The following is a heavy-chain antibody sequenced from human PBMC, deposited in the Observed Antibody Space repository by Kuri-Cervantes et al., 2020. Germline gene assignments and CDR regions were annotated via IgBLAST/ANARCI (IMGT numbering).Heavy chain of an antibody. V-gene: IGHV3-21*01. J-gene: IGHJ4*02. D-gene: IGHD1-26*01. CDR1: GFAFSSYS. Sequence: GESLKISCAASGFAFSSYSMNWVRQAPGKGLEWVSSISSSSSYIYYADSVKGRFTISRDNAKNSLYLQMNSLRAEDTAVYYCARQPTRVGATSFDYWGQGTLVTVSS. CDR2: ISSSSSYI. CDR3: ARQPTRVGATSFDY.